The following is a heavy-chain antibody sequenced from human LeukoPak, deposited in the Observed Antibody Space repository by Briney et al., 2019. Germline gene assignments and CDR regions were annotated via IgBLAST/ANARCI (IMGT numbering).Heavy chain of an antibody. CDR1: GGSISSGSYY. D-gene: IGHD2-8*01. J-gene: IGHJ5*02. V-gene: IGHV4-61*02. CDR3: ARGWSPFDP. Sequence: SQTLSLTCTVSGGSISSGSYYWSWIRQPAGKGLEWIGRIYTSGSTNYNPSLKSRVTISVDTSKNQFSLKLSSVTAADTAVYYCARGWSPFDPWGQGTLVTVSS. CDR2: IYTSGST.